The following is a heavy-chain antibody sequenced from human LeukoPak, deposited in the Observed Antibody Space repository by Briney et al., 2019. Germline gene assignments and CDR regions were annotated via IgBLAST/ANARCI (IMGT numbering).Heavy chain of an antibody. D-gene: IGHD3-10*01. CDR1: GFTFSSYA. CDR2: ISGSGGST. Sequence: GGSLRLSCAASGFTFSSYAMSWVRQAPGKGLEWVSAISGSGGSTYYADSVKGRFTISRDNSKNTLYLQMNSLRAEDTAVYYSAKRRGVRGVIFNWFDPWGQGTLVTVSS. CDR3: AKRRGVRGVIFNWFDP. V-gene: IGHV3-23*01. J-gene: IGHJ5*02.